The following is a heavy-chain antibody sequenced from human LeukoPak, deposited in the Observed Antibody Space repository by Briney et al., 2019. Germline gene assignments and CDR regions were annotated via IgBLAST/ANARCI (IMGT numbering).Heavy chain of an antibody. V-gene: IGHV3-30-3*01. J-gene: IGHJ4*02. Sequence: PGRSLRLSCAASGFTFSSYAMHGVRKAPGKGLEWVAVISYDGSNKYYADSVKGRFTISRDNCKNALYLQMNSLRAEDTAVYYCARVAGSGSYFETYYFDYWGQGTLVTVSS. CDR2: ISYDGSNK. D-gene: IGHD1-26*01. CDR1: GFTFSSYA. CDR3: ARVAGSGSYFETYYFDY.